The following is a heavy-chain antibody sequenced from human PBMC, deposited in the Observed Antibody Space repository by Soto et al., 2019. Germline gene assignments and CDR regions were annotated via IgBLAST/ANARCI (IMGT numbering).Heavy chain of an antibody. D-gene: IGHD3-10*01. Sequence: SGGSLRLSCAASGFTFSSYWMSWVRQAPGKGLEWVANIKQDGSEKYYVDSVKGRFTISRDNAKNSLYLQMNSLRAEDTAVYCCATYGSGSYYLEIYYYYYMDVWGKGTTVTVSS. V-gene: IGHV3-7*01. CDR3: ATYGSGSYYLEIYYYYYMDV. CDR1: GFTFSSYW. J-gene: IGHJ6*03. CDR2: IKQDGSEK.